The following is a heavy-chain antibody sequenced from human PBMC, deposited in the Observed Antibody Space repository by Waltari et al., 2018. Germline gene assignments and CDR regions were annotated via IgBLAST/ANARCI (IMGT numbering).Heavy chain of an antibody. V-gene: IGHV5-51*01. CDR1: GYSFTSYW. D-gene: IGHD6-19*01. J-gene: IGHJ4*02. Sequence: EVQLVQSGADVKKPGESLQISCKGSGYSFTSYWIVWLRQIPGKGLEWMGIIYPGDSDTRYSPSFQGQVTISADKSISTAYLQWSSLKASDTAMYYCARPTGKRIAVAPLDYWGQGTLVTVSS. CDR3: ARPTGKRIAVAPLDY. CDR2: IYPGDSDT.